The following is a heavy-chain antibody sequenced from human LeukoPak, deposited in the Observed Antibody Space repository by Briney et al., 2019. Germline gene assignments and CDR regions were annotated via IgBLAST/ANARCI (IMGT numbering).Heavy chain of an antibody. V-gene: IGHV3-23*01. CDR1: GFTFSSYA. CDR2: ISGSGGST. CDR3: AKPPGGYDFWSGYYYYYYGMDV. D-gene: IGHD3-3*01. J-gene: IGHJ6*02. Sequence: GGSLRLSCAASGFTFSSYAMSWVRQAPGKGLEWVSAISGSGGSTYYADSVKGRFTISRDNSKNTLYLQMSSLRAEDTAVYYCAKPPGGYDFWSGYYYYYYGMDVWGQGTTVTVSS.